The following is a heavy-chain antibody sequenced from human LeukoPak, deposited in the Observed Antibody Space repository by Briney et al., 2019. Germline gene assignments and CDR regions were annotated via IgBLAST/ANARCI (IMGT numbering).Heavy chain of an antibody. CDR1: GFTFNSYG. Sequence: QSGGSLRLSCAASGFTFNSYGMHWVRQAPGKGLEWVAVISYDGPNKYYADSVKGRFTISRDDSKSTLYLQMNSLRPEDTAVYYCAKEKLPSGYSFLTDYWGQGTLVTVSS. J-gene: IGHJ4*02. CDR3: AKEKLPSGYSFLTDY. D-gene: IGHD5-18*01. CDR2: ISYDGPNK. V-gene: IGHV3-30*18.